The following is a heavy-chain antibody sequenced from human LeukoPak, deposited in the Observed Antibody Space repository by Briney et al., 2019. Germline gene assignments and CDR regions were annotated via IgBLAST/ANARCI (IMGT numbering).Heavy chain of an antibody. CDR3: ARGGGYYPIDY. D-gene: IGHD2-15*01. CDR1: GFTVNSNY. CDR2: LYSDGRT. J-gene: IGHJ4*02. V-gene: IGHV3-53*01. Sequence: GGSLRLSCAASGFTVNSNYMSWVRRAPGKGLEWVSVLYSDGRTYYADSVKGRFTISRDTSKNTLYLQVNSLRAEDTAVYYCARGGGYYPIDYWGQGTLVTVSS.